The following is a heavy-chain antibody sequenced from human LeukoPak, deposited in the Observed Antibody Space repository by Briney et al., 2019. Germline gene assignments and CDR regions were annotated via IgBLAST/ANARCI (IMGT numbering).Heavy chain of an antibody. CDR1: GFNFSSYD. Sequence: GGPLRLSCAASGFNFSSYDMNWARQAPGKRLEWVSYISSRSSTKHYADPVKGRFTISRDNAKDSLYLQMKSLRDEDTAVYYCAGSVGASGGDAFDIWGQGTMVTVSS. CDR2: ISSRSSTK. V-gene: IGHV3-48*02. D-gene: IGHD1-26*01. J-gene: IGHJ3*02. CDR3: AGSVGASGGDAFDI.